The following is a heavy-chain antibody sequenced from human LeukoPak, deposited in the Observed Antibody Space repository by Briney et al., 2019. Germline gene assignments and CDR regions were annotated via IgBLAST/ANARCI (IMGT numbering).Heavy chain of an antibody. V-gene: IGHV1-3*01. J-gene: IGHJ4*02. CDR1: GYTFTSYA. CDR2: INAGNGNT. CDR3: ARDNSGGYDYVWGSYDY. Sequence: ASVKVSCTASGYTFTSYAMHWVRQAPGQRLEWMGWINAGNGNTKYSQKFQGRVTITRDTSASTAYMELSSLRAEDTAVYYCARDNSGGYDYVWGSYDYWGQGTLVTVSS. D-gene: IGHD3-16*01.